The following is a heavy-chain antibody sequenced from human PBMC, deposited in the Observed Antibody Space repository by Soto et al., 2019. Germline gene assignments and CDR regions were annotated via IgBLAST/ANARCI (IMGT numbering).Heavy chain of an antibody. V-gene: IGHV3-33*01. CDR2: IWYDGSNK. CDR3: ARDLRERSSSWYSFDY. Sequence: GGSLRLSCAASGFTFSSYGMHWVRQAPGKGLEWVAVIWYDGSNKYYADSVKGRFTISRDNSKNTLYLQMNSLRAEDTAVYYCARDLRERSSSWYSFDYWGQGTLVTVSS. D-gene: IGHD6-13*01. CDR1: GFTFSSYG. J-gene: IGHJ4*02.